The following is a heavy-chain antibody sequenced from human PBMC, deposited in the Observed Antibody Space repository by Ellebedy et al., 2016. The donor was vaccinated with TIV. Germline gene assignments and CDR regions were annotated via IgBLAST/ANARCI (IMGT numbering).Heavy chain of an antibody. CDR1: GFTFSSYS. Sequence: PGGSLRLSCAASGFTFSSYSMNWVRQAPGKGLEWVSLIPWDGGSAHYADSVKGRFTISRENSKSSLYLQMNSLRTEDTAFYYCAALDKGFDIWGQGTMVTVSA. J-gene: IGHJ3*02. CDR2: IPWDGGSA. V-gene: IGHV3-43*01. CDR3: AALDKGFDI.